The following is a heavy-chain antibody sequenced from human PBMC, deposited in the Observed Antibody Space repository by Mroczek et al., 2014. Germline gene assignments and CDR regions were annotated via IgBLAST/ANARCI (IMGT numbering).Heavy chain of an antibody. CDR1: GFSLSTSGMC. D-gene: IGHD3-10*01. V-gene: IGHV2-70*01. CDR3: ARLLYGSGTPYNWFDP. CDR2: IDWDDDK. Sequence: ESGPALVKPTQTLTLTCTFSGFSLSTSGMCVSWIRQPPGKALEWLALIDWDDDKYYSTSLKTRLTISKDTSKNQVVLTMTNMDPVDTATYYCARLLYGSGTPYNWFDPWGQGTLVTVSS. J-gene: IGHJ5*02.